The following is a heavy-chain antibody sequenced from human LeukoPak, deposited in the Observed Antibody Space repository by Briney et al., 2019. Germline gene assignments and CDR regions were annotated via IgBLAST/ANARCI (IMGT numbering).Heavy chain of an antibody. Sequence: KPSETLSLTCAVYGGSFSGYYWSWIRQPPGKGLEWIGEINHSGSTNYNPSLKSRVTISVDTSKNQFSLKLSSVTAADTAVYYCASRPDVWGSYRYTRFDYWGQGTLVTVSS. J-gene: IGHJ4*02. CDR3: ASRPDVWGSYRYTRFDY. V-gene: IGHV4-34*01. D-gene: IGHD3-16*02. CDR2: INHSGST. CDR1: GGSFSGYY.